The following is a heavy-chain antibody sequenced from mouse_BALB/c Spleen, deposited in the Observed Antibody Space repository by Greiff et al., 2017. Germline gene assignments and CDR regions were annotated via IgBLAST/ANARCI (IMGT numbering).Heavy chain of an antibody. Sequence: QVQLQQSGAELVRPGTSVKVSCKASGYAFTNYLIEWVKQRPGQGLEWIGVINPGSGGTNYNEKFKGKATLTADKSSSTAYMQLSSLTSDDSAVYFCARSNWDDFDYWGQGTTLTVSS. J-gene: IGHJ2*01. CDR3: ARSNWDDFDY. V-gene: IGHV1-54*01. CDR2: INPGSGGT. D-gene: IGHD4-1*01. CDR1: GYAFTNYL.